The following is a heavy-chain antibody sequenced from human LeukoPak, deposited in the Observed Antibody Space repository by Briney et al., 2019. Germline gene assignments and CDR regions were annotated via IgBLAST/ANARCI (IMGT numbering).Heavy chain of an antibody. V-gene: IGHV3-21*01. Sequence: GGSLRLSCAASGFTFSSYSMNWVRQAPGKGLEWVSSISSSSSYIYYADSVKGRFTISRDNAKNSLYLQMNSLRAEDTAVYYCASKTAVTTYNWFDPWGQGTLVTVSS. J-gene: IGHJ5*02. CDR1: GFTFSSYS. D-gene: IGHD4-11*01. CDR2: ISSSSSYI. CDR3: ASKTAVTTYNWFDP.